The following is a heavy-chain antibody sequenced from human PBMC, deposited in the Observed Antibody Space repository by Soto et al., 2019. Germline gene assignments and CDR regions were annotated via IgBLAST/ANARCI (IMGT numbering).Heavy chain of an antibody. CDR2: INVYNGNK. CDR1: GYTFTSYS. J-gene: IGHJ5*02. Sequence: QVQLVQSGAEVKKPGASVKVSCKTSGYTFTSYSISWVRQAPGQGLEWMGWINVYNGNKKYAQNLQGRVTMTTDTSTSTAYMELRSLRSDDTAVYYCERDLAVGWFDPWGQGTLVTVSS. D-gene: IGHD2-2*01. V-gene: IGHV1-18*01. CDR3: ERDLAVGWFDP.